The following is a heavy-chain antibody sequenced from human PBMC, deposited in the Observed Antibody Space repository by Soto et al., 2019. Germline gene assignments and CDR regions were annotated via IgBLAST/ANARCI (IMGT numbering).Heavy chain of an antibody. J-gene: IGHJ4*02. CDR1: GYTFTGYY. D-gene: IGHD4-4*01. Sequence: ASVKVSCKASGYTFTGYYMHWVRQAPGQGLEWMGWINPNSGGTNYAQKFQGWVTMTRDTSISTAYMELSRLRSDDTAVYYCARVASYSNYAFDYWGQGTLVTVSS. CDR3: ARVASYSNYAFDY. V-gene: IGHV1-2*04. CDR2: INPNSGGT.